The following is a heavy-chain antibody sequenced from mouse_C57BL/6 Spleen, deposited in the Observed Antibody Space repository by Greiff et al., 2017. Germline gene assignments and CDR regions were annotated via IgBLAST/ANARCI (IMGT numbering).Heavy chain of an antibody. CDR2: IHPNSGST. CDR1: GYTFTSYW. CDR3: ARGGYYTYPYWYFDV. J-gene: IGHJ1*03. Sequence: QVQLQQPGAELVKPGASVKLSCKASGYTFTSYWMHWVKQRPGQGLEWIGMIHPNSGSTNYNEKFKSKATLTVDKSSSTAYMQLSSLTSEDSAVYYCARGGYYTYPYWYFDVWGTGTTVTVSS. D-gene: IGHD2-3*01. V-gene: IGHV1-64*01.